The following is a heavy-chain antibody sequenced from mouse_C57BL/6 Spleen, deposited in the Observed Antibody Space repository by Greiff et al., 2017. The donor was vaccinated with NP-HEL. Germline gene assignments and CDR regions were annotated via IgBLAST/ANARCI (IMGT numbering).Heavy chain of an antibody. CDR2: IDPSDSYT. CDR1: GYTFTSYW. CDR3: AYGPYYAMDY. Sequence: QVQLKQPGAELVMPGASVKLSCKASGYTFTSYWMHWVKQRPGQGLEWIGEIDPSDSYTNYNQKFKGKSTLTVDKSSSTAYMQLSSLTSEDSAVYYCAYGPYYAMDYWGQGTSVTVSS. V-gene: IGHV1-69*01. J-gene: IGHJ4*01. D-gene: IGHD1-1*02.